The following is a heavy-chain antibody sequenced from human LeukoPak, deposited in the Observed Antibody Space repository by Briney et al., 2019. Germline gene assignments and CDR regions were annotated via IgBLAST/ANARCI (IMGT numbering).Heavy chain of an antibody. CDR1: GFTFSSYS. V-gene: IGHV3-48*01. D-gene: IGHD5-24*01. CDR3: AREGGWLQGDY. Sequence: GRSLRPSCAASGFTFSSYSMDSVRHDPRDWREWVSSISSNRRTIYCADSVKGRFTISRDNAKNSLYLEMNSLRAEDTAVYYCAREGGWLQGDYWGQGTLVTVSS. CDR2: ISSNRRTI. J-gene: IGHJ4*02.